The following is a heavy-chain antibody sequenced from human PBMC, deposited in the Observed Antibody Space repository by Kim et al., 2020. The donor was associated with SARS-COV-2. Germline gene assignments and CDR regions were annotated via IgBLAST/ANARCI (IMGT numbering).Heavy chain of an antibody. D-gene: IGHD5-12*01. V-gene: IGHV4-39*01. CDR2: IYYSGST. CDR1: GGSISSSSYY. CDR3: ARYRRDGYAGCFDY. Sequence: SETLSLTCTVSGGSISSSSYYWGWIRQPPGKGLEWIGSIYYSGSTYYNPSLKSRVTISVDTSKNQFSLKLSSVTAADTAVYYCARYRRDGYAGCFDYWGQGTLVTVSS. J-gene: IGHJ4*02.